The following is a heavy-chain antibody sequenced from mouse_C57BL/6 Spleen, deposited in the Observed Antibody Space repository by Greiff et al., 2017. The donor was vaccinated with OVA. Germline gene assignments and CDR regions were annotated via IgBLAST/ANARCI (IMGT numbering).Heavy chain of an antibody. J-gene: IGHJ1*03. CDR1: GYTFTSYW. Sequence: QVQLQQPGTELVKPGASVKLSCKASGYTFTSYWMHWVKQRPGQGLEWIGNINPSNGGTNYNEKFKSKATLTVDKSSSTAYLQLSSLTSEDSAVYDGEREVTTVADWYCDVWGTGTTVTVSS. V-gene: IGHV1-53*01. CDR2: INPSNGGT. CDR3: EREVTTVADWYCDV. D-gene: IGHD1-1*01.